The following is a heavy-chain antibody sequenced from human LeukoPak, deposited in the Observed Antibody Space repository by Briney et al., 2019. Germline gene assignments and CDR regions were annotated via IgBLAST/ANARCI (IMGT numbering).Heavy chain of an antibody. CDR1: GYTFSTYS. Sequence: PGGSSRLSCVASGYTFSTYSMNWVRQAPGKGLEWISYISGSGGTIFYADSVKGRFTISRDNAKRSLYLHMTSLRADDTAVYYCARGGGSSWGALDYWGEGTLVTVSS. V-gene: IGHV3-48*04. J-gene: IGHJ4*02. CDR2: ISGSGGTI. CDR3: ARGGGSSWGALDY. D-gene: IGHD3-16*01.